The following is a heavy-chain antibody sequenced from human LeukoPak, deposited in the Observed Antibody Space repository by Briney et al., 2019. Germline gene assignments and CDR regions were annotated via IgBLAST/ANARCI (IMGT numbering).Heavy chain of an antibody. V-gene: IGHV1-46*01. CDR2: INPSGGST. Sequence: ASVKVSCKASGYTFTSYYMHWVRQAPGQGLEWMGIINPSGGSTSYALKLQGRVTMTRDTSTSTVYMELSSLRSEDTAVYYCARQSITIFGVVILFDYWGQGTLVTVSS. CDR1: GYTFTSYY. CDR3: ARQSITIFGVVILFDY. D-gene: IGHD3-3*01. J-gene: IGHJ4*02.